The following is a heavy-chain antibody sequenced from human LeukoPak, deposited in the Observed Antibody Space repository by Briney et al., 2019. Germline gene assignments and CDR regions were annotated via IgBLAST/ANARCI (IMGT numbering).Heavy chain of an antibody. CDR1: GGTFSSYA. D-gene: IGHD6-19*01. V-gene: IGHV1-69*13. CDR2: IIPIFGTA. CDR3: ARDPGIAVAPGAFDI. J-gene: IGHJ3*02. Sequence: SVKLSCKASGGTFSSYAISWVRQAPGQGLEWMRGIIPIFGTANYAQKFQGRVTITADESTSTAYMELSSLRSEDTAVYYCARDPGIAVAPGAFDIWGQGTMVTVSS.